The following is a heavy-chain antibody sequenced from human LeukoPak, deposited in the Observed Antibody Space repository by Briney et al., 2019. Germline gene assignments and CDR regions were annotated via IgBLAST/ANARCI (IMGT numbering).Heavy chain of an antibody. Sequence: SETLSLTCAVYGGSFSGYYWSWIRQPPGKGLEWIGEINHSGSTNYSPSLKSRVTISVDTSKNQFSLKLSSVTAADTAVYYCARTGIAAAGWFDPWGQGTLVTVSS. J-gene: IGHJ5*02. CDR1: GGSFSGYY. CDR3: ARTGIAAAGWFDP. V-gene: IGHV4-34*01. CDR2: INHSGST. D-gene: IGHD6-13*01.